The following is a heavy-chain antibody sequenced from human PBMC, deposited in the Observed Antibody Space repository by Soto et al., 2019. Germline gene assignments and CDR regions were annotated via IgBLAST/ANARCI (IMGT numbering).Heavy chain of an antibody. CDR1: GVTFNRCG. Sequence: GGSLRLSCVASGVTFNRCGFHWVRQAPGKGLEWVAVIWFDGSNKYYADSVKGRFTISRDSSKNTLYLQMNSLRAEDTALYYCARHGAADPYYYNMDVWGQGTTVTVSS. V-gene: IGHV3-33*01. CDR2: IWFDGSNK. J-gene: IGHJ6*02. CDR3: ARHGAADPYYYNMDV. D-gene: IGHD6-25*01.